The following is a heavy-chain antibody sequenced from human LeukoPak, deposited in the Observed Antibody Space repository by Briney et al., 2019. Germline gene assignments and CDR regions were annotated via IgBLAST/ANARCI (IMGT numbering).Heavy chain of an antibody. J-gene: IGHJ3*02. CDR3: ARERSSGYSTDAFDI. D-gene: IGHD3-22*01. CDR2: NYYSGST. CDR1: GGSISGYY. Sequence: SETLSLTCTVSGGSISGYYWSWIRQPPGKGLEWIGYNYYSGSTNYHPSLKSRVNISVDASKNQFSLKLSSVTAADTAVYYCARERSSGYSTDAFDIWGQGTMVTVSS. V-gene: IGHV4-59*01.